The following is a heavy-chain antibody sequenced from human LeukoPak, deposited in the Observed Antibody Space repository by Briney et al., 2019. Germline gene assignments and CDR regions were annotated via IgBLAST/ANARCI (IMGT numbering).Heavy chain of an antibody. CDR2: IYYSGST. CDR1: GGSISSYY. D-gene: IGHD3-22*01. V-gene: IGHV4-59*01. J-gene: IGHJ4*02. CDR3: ARVTGYMIEDYFDY. Sequence: TSETLSLTCTVSGGSISSYYWSWIRQPPGKGLEWIGYIYYSGSTNYKPSLKSRVTISVETSKNQFSLKLRSVTAADTAVYYCARVTGYMIEDYFDYWGQGTLVTVSS.